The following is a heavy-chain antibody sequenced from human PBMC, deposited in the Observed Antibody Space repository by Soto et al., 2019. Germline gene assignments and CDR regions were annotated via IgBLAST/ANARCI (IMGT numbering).Heavy chain of an antibody. J-gene: IGHJ4*01. CDR2: IYWNDDK. CDR1: GFSLSTSGVG. CDR3: AHTVAYSSTWNYFDY. D-gene: IGHD6-13*01. V-gene: IGHV2-5*01. Sequence: SGPTLVNPTQTLTLTCTFSGFSLSTSGVGVGWIRQPPGTALEWLALIYWNDDKWYRPSLKSRLTVTKDTSKNQVVLTMANMDPVDSGTYYCAHTVAYSSTWNYFDYWGHGTPVTVSS.